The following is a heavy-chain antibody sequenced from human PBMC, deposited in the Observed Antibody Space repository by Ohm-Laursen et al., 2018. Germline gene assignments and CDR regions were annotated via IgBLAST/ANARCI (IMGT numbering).Heavy chain of an antibody. D-gene: IGHD5-18*01. CDR2: IIPIFGTA. Sequence: GASVKVSCKASGGTFSSYAISWVRQAPGQGLEWMGGIIPIFGTANYAQKFQGRVTITADKSTSTAYMELSSLRAEDTALYYCAKDIKYSYGFIDYWGQGTLVTVSS. V-gene: IGHV1-69*06. CDR1: GGTFSSYA. CDR3: AKDIKYSYGFIDY. J-gene: IGHJ4*02.